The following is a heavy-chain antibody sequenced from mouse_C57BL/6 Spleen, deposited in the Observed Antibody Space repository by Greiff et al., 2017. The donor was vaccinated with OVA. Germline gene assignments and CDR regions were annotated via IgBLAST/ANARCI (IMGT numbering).Heavy chain of an antibody. CDR3: ARSGDYDFAY. V-gene: IGHV1-42*01. CDR2: INPSTGGT. J-gene: IGHJ3*01. Sequence: EVMLVESGPELVKPGASVKISCKASGYSFTGYYMNWVKQSPEKSLEWIGEINPSTGGTTYNQKFKAKATLTVDKSSSTAYMQLKSLTSEDSAVYYCARSGDYDFAYWGQGTLVTVSA. CDR1: GYSFTGYY. D-gene: IGHD2-4*01.